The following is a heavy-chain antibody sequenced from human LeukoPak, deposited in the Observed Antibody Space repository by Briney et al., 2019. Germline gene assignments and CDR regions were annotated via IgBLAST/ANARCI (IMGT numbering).Heavy chain of an antibody. CDR3: ARVSSNSSSWYVDY. D-gene: IGHD6-13*01. V-gene: IGHV4-34*01. CDR2: INHSGST. J-gene: IGHJ4*02. CDR1: GGSFSGHY. Sequence: SETLSLTLAVYGGSFSGHYWSWIRPPPGKGLEWIGEINHSGSTNYNPSLKSRVTISVDTSKNQFSLKLSSVTAADTAVYYCARVSSNSSSWYVDYWGQGTLVTVSS.